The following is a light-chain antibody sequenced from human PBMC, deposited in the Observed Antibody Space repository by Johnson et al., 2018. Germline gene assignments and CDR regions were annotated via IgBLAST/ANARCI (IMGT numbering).Light chain of an antibody. CDR2: ENN. CDR3: GAWDGSLRAGNG. J-gene: IGLJ1*01. V-gene: IGLV1-51*02. CDR1: SSNIGNNY. Sequence: QAVLTQPPSVSAAPGQKVTISCSGSSSNIGNNYVFWYQQLPGTAPKLLIYENNKRPSGIPDRFSGSKSGTSATLGITGLQTGDEADYYCGAWDGSLRAGNGFGTGTKVTVL.